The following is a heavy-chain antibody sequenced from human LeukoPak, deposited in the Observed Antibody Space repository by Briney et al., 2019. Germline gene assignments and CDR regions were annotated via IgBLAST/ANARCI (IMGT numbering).Heavy chain of an antibody. V-gene: IGHV4-59*11. D-gene: IGHD5-18*01. CDR3: ARVGYSYVINDWSRTGLGAYPTKYYYHMDV. J-gene: IGHJ6*03. Sequence: PSETLSLTCTVSGGSISSHYWSWIRQPPGKGLEWIGYIYYSGSTNYNPSLKSRVTISGETSKNQFSLKLSSVTAADTAVYFCARVGYSYVINDWSRTGLGAYPTKYYYHMDVWGKGTTVTVSS. CDR2: IYYSGST. CDR1: GGSISSHY.